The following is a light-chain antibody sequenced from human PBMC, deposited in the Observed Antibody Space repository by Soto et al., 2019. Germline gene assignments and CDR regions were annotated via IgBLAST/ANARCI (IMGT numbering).Light chain of an antibody. CDR3: QPYNTWLST. CDR1: QSINAH. V-gene: IGKV3-15*01. Sequence: EVVMTQSPATLSVSPGERVTLSCRASQSINAHLAWYQQKPGQAPRLLIHGASTRATGIPARFSGSGCGTEFIXXIXSXXARDFAVYYCQPYNTWLSTFVQVTKVEI. J-gene: IGKJ1*01. CDR2: GAS.